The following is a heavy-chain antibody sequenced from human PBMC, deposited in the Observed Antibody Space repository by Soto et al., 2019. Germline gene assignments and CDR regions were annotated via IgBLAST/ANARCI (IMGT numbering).Heavy chain of an antibody. CDR1: GGSVSSSRYY. J-gene: IGHJ4*02. CDR3: ERVSEYCSGGACSLFDY. CDR2: IYHSGNT. V-gene: IGHV4-31*03. D-gene: IGHD2-15*01. Sequence: QVQLQESGPGLVQPSQTLSLTCTVSGGSVSSSRYYWSWIRQHPGKGLEWIGYIYHSGNTYYNPSLKSRSTISIDTSKNQFSQNLSSVDAAEKAVYYCERVSEYCSGGACSLFDYWGQGTLVTVSS.